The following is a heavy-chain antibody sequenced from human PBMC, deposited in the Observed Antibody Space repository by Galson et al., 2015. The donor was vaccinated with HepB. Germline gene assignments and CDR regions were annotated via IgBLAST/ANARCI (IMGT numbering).Heavy chain of an antibody. CDR1: GFTFGDYA. J-gene: IGHJ4*02. Sequence: SLRLSCAASGFTFGDYAMSWFRQAPGKGLEWVGFIRSKAYGGTTEYAASVKGRFTISRDDSKSIAYLQMDSLKTEDTAVYYCTRDLDDYDFWSGYSPFDYWGQGTLVTVSS. D-gene: IGHD3-3*01. CDR2: IRSKAYGGTT. CDR3: TRDLDDYDFWSGYSPFDY. V-gene: IGHV3-49*03.